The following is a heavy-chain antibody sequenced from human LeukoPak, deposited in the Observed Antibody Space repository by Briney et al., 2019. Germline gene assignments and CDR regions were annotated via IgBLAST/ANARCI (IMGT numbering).Heavy chain of an antibody. Sequence: QSGGSLRLSCAASGFIFSSYWMNWVRQAPGKGLEWVANIKQDGSEKQYVDSVKGRFTISRDNGKNSLYLQMNSVRAEDTAVYYCARDLLTLDYWGQGTLVTVSS. CDR1: GFIFSSYW. D-gene: IGHD3-9*01. V-gene: IGHV3-7*03. CDR3: ARDLLTLDY. J-gene: IGHJ4*02. CDR2: IKQDGSEK.